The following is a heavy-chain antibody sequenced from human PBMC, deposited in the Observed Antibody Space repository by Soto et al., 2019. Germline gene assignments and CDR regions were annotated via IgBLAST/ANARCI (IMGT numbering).Heavy chain of an antibody. CDR3: ARVGAYCSGVSCFDY. D-gene: IGHD2-15*01. J-gene: IGHJ4*02. V-gene: IGHV1-18*01. CDR1: GYTFASYG. CDR2: ISAYNGNT. Sequence: ASVKVSCKASGYTFASYGISWVRQAPGQGLEWMGWISAYNGNTDYAQSLQGRVTMTTDTSTSTAYMELRSLRSDDTAVYYCARVGAYCSGVSCFDYWGLGTLVTVSS.